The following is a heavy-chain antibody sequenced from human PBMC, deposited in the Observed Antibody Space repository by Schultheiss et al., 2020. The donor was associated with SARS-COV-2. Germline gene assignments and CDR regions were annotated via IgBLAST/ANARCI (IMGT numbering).Heavy chain of an antibody. CDR1: GGSISSYY. Sequence: SETLSLTCTVSGGSISSYYWSWIRQPPGKGLEWIGEINHSGSTYYNPSLKSRVTISVDTSKNQFSLKLSSVTAADTAVYYCARPAWGGRGYRPGYFDYWGQGTLVTVSS. J-gene: IGHJ4*02. CDR2: INHSGST. V-gene: IGHV4-59*04. D-gene: IGHD6-25*01. CDR3: ARPAWGGRGYRPGYFDY.